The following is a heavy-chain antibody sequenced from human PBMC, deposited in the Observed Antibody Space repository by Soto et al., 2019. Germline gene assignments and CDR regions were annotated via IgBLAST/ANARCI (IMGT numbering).Heavy chain of an antibody. CDR1: GFTFSSYG. Sequence: GGSLRLSCAASGFTFSSYGMHWVLQAPCKGLEWVAVIWYDGSNKYYADSVKGRFTISRDNSKNTLYLQMNSLRAEDTAVYYCARDLFSEGASLAPFDYWGQGTLVTVS. V-gene: IGHV3-33*01. J-gene: IGHJ4*02. CDR2: IWYDGSNK. D-gene: IGHD1-26*01. CDR3: ARDLFSEGASLAPFDY.